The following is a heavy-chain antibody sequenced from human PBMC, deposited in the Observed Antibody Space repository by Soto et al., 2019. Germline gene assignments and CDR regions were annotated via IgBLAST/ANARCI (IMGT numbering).Heavy chain of an antibody. CDR1: GYTFTSYG. Sequence: ASVKVSCKASGYTFTSYGISWVRQAPGQGLEWMGWISAYNGNTNYAQKLQGRVTMTTDTSTSTAYMELRSLRSDDTAVYYCARVEPRRLFGVVIRYYYYYGMDVWRQGTTVTVSS. D-gene: IGHD3-3*01. CDR2: ISAYNGNT. V-gene: IGHV1-18*01. J-gene: IGHJ6*02. CDR3: ARVEPRRLFGVVIRYYYYYGMDV.